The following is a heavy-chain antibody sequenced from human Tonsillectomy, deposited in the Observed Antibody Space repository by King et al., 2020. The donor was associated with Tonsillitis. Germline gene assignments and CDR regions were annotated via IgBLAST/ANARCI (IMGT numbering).Heavy chain of an antibody. Sequence: DVQLVESGGGLLQPGGSLRLSCPASGFNFNSYAMSWVRQAPGRGLEWVSSISASGVSTYYADSVKGRFTISRDNSENTVYLQMNSVRAEDTAVYYCAKGGGGSYLDYFDYWGQGTLVTVSS. J-gene: IGHJ4*02. CDR3: AKGGGGSYLDYFDY. CDR2: ISASGVST. D-gene: IGHD1-26*01. V-gene: IGHV3-23*04. CDR1: GFNFNSYA.